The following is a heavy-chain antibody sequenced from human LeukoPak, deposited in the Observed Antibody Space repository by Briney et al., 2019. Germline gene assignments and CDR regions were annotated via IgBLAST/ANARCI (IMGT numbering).Heavy chain of an antibody. V-gene: IGHV1-18*01. CDR2: ISAYNGNT. CDR1: GYTFTSYG. CDR3: ARDCSRSGCQVGEGTTDY. Sequence: ASVKVSCKASGYTFTSYGISWVRQAPGQGLEWMGWISAYNGNTNYAQKLQGRVTMTTDTSTSTAYMELRSLRSDDTAVYYCARDCSRSGCQVGEGTTDYWGQGTLVTVSS. J-gene: IGHJ4*02. D-gene: IGHD6-19*01.